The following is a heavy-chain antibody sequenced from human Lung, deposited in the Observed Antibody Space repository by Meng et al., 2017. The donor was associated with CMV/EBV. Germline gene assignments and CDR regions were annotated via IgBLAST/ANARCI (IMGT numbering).Heavy chain of an antibody. D-gene: IGHD5-24*01. V-gene: IGHV1-69*02. J-gene: IGHJ6*02. Sequence: SVXVSXXASGGTFSSYTISWVRQAPGQGLEWMGRIIPILGIANYAQKFQGRVTITAVKSTSTAYMELSSLGSEDTALYYCASLGRDYYGMDVWGQGTTVNVSS. CDR3: ASLGRDYYGMDV. CDR2: IIPILGIA. CDR1: GGTFSSYT.